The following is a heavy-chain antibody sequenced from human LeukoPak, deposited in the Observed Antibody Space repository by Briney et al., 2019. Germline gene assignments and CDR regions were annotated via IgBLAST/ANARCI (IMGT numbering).Heavy chain of an antibody. D-gene: IGHD1-14*01. J-gene: IGHJ4*02. CDR1: GFTFSSYA. CDR2: ISGSGGNT. Sequence: GGSLRLSCAAPGFTFSSYAMSWVRQAPGKGLEWVSAISGSGGNTYYADSVKGRFTISRDSSKNTLYLQMNSLRAEDTAVYYCAKVRGITNGYYFDYWGQGTLVTVSS. CDR3: AKVRGITNGYYFDY. V-gene: IGHV3-23*01.